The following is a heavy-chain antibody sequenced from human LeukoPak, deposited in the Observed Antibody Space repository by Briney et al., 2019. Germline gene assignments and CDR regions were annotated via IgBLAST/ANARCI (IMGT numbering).Heavy chain of an antibody. CDR1: GYTFSGYY. Sequence: ASVKVSCKASGYTFSGYYVHWVRQAPGQGLEWMGWINPNSGDTNYAQKFLGRVTMTRDTSISTAYMELSRLTSADTAVYYCAREITGMIGPTDYWGQGTLVTVSS. D-gene: IGHD1-20*01. CDR3: AREITGMIGPTDY. J-gene: IGHJ4*02. V-gene: IGHV1-2*02. CDR2: INPNSGDT.